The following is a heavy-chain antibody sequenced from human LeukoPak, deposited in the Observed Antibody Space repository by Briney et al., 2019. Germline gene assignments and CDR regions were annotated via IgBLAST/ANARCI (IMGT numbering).Heavy chain of an antibody. V-gene: IGHV1-18*01. CDR1: GYTFTSSG. J-gene: IGHJ4*02. D-gene: IGHD4-17*01. CDR3: ARSPDNYGQFDY. CDR2: ISAYSGNT. Sequence: GAPLKVSSKAPGYTFTSSGISWVRQAPGQGREWMGWISAYSGNTNNAQKLQGRVTTTTDTSTSTAYMELRSLRSDDTTVDYSARSPDNYGQFDYWGQGTLVTVSS.